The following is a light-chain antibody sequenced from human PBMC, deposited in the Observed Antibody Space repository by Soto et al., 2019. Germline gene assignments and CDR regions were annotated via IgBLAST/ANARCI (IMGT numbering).Light chain of an antibody. CDR1: TGDVGGNNF. V-gene: IGLV2-14*01. Sequence: QSVLAQPASVSGSPGQSITSCCTGTTGDVGGNNFVSWYQQHPGKAPKLIIYEVSNRPSGISNRFSGSKSGNTASLTISGLQAEDEADYYCSSYTNSDSYVFGTGTKVTVL. CDR2: EVS. J-gene: IGLJ1*01. CDR3: SSYTNSDSYV.